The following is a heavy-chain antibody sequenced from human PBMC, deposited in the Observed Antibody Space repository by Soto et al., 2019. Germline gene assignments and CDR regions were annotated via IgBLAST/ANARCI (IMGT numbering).Heavy chain of an antibody. CDR3: VKDYSHGRFPDY. V-gene: IGHV3-64D*06. CDR1: GFTLKVSA. CDR2: STYIGGTP. D-gene: IGHD1-26*01. Sequence: EVQLVESGGGLVRPGGSLRLSCSASGFTLKVSAMHWVRQAPGRGLEQVAASTYIGGTPYYADSVKGRFTISRDNSQNTLYLQMSSLRPEDTGVYFCVKDYSHGRFPDYWGQGTLVTVSS. J-gene: IGHJ4*02.